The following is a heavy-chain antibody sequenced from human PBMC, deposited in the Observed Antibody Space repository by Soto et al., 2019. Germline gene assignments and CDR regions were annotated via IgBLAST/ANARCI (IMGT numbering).Heavy chain of an antibody. CDR1: GGTFSPST. V-gene: IGHV1-69*08. CDR3: TRDWEITVSTWSFGGF. D-gene: IGHD3-10*01. J-gene: IGHJ4*02. Sequence: QVQLVQSGAEVKKPGSSVKVSCKASGGTFSPSTINWVRQAPGQGLEWMGRIIPFHGVTNYAQKFQARVTITADKATSTAYMELSGVRFEDTAMYYCTRDWEITVSTWSFGGFWGRGTLVTVSS. CDR2: IIPFHGVT.